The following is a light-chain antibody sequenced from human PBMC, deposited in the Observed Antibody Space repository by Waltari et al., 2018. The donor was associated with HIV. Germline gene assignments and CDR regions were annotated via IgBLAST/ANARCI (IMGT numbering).Light chain of an antibody. V-gene: IGLV2-18*02. CDR2: AVD. J-gene: IGLJ1*01. CDR1: TSDFISSEL. Sequence: QSALTQPPSVSGSPGQSVTISSIGTTSDFISSELVSFYQQSLGTPPRLVIYAVDNRPSGVTDRFSGFKFADTASLTIYGLQPEDEAYYYCASYRTNETHYAFGSGTEVTVL. CDR3: ASYRTNETHYA.